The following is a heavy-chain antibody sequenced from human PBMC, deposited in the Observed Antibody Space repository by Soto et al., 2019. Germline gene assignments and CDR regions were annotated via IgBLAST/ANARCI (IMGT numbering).Heavy chain of an antibody. CDR1: GGSINSGGYY. CDR2: MYYSGST. CDR3: ARGYRQSGYSSSWVFDY. D-gene: IGHD6-13*01. V-gene: IGHV4-31*03. Sequence: QVQLRESGPGLVKPSQTLSLTCTVSGGSINSGGYYWNWIRQHPGKGLEWIGYMYYSGSTYYNPSLGSRVIISADTSENHVPLKLSSVTAADTAVYCCARGYRQSGYSSSWVFDYWGQGTLVNVSS. J-gene: IGHJ4*02.